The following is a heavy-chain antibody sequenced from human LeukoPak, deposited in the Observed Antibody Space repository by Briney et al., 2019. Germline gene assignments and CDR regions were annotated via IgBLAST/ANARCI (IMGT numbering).Heavy chain of an antibody. CDR2: IYYSGAT. CDR3: VRQNYGSGSYFDY. J-gene: IGHJ4*02. CDR1: GGSTSSSRFY. Sequence: SETLSLTCTVSGGSTSSSRFYWARIRQSPGRGLEWIGSIYYSGATYSDPSLKSRVTVSVDTSKSQFSLKLNSVTAADTAVYYCVRQNYGSGSYFDYRGQGTLVTVSS. D-gene: IGHD3-10*01. V-gene: IGHV4-39*01.